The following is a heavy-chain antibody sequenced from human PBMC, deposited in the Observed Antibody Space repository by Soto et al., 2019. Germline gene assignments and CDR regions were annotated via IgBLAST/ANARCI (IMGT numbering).Heavy chain of an antibody. J-gene: IGHJ5*02. CDR1: GGSISTSSYY. CDR3: ASDGQLGDRWFDP. D-gene: IGHD6-6*01. Sequence: PSETLSLTCTVSGGSISTSSYYWGWIRQPPGKGLEWIGSIYYSGSTSYNPSLKSRVTISIDTSKNQFSLRLSSVTAADTAIYYCASDGQLGDRWFDPWGQGTLVTVSS. CDR2: IYYSGST. V-gene: IGHV4-39*01.